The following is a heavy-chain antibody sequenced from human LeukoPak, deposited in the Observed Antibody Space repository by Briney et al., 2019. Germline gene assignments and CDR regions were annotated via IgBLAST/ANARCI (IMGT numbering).Heavy chain of an antibody. CDR2: IYSGGNT. D-gene: IGHD2-15*01. J-gene: IGHJ6*02. Sequence: GGSLRLSCAVSGFTFSSNYMSWVRQAPGKGLEWVSVIYSGGNTYYADAVKGRFTISRDNSKNTLYLQMNSLRAEDTAVYYCARSGYGLYYYYGMDVWGQGTTVTVSS. CDR3: ARSGYGLYYYYGMDV. CDR1: GFTFSSNY. V-gene: IGHV3-53*01.